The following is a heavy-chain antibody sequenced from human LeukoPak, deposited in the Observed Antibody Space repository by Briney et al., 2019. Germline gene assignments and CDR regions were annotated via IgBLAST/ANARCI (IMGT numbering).Heavy chain of an antibody. D-gene: IGHD3-3*01. CDR2: IYSGNRT. CDR1: GFTVSNNY. V-gene: IGHV3-66*04. CDR3: ARLTSGNGLDV. Sequence: GGSLRLSCAASGFTVSNNYMTWVRQAPGKGLEWVSVIYSGNRTKYADSVRGRFIISRDNSKNTLLFQMNSLRAEDTAAYYCARLTSGNGLDVWGQGTTVTVS. J-gene: IGHJ6*02.